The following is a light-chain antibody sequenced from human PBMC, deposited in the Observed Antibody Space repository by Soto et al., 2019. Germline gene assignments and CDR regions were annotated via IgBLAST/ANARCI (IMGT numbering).Light chain of an antibody. CDR2: GAS. J-gene: IGKJ1*01. CDR1: QSVSSN. CDR3: QHYNNWPPWT. V-gene: IGKV3-15*01. Sequence: EIVMTQSPATLSVSPGERATLSCRASQSVSSNLAWYQQKPGQAPRLLIYGASTKATGIPARFSGSGSGTEFTLPISSLQSEDFAMYYCQHYNNWPPWTFGHGTKVEIK.